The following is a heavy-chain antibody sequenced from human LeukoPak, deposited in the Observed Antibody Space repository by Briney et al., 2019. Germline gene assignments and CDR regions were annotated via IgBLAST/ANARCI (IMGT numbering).Heavy chain of an antibody. V-gene: IGHV3-23*01. J-gene: IGHJ4*02. Sequence: GGSLRLSCAASGFTFSSYAMSWVRQAPGKGLEWVSAISGSGGSTYYADSVKGRFTISRDNSKNTLYLQMNSLRAEDTAVYYCAKCGGTGSYYEGFDYWGQGTLVTVPS. CDR2: ISGSGGST. CDR3: AKCGGTGSYYEGFDY. CDR1: GFTFSSYA. D-gene: IGHD3-10*01.